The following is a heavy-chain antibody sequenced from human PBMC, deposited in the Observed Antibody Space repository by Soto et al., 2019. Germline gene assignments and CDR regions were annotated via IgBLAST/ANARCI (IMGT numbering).Heavy chain of an antibody. CDR1: GYTFTSYY. CDR3: ARDRIPPKGATGYWYFDL. CDR2: INPSGGS. D-gene: IGHD1-1*01. J-gene: IGHJ2*01. V-gene: IGHV1-46*03. Sequence: QVQLVQSGAEVKKPGASVKVSCKASGYTFTSYYMHWVRQAPGQGLEWMGIINPSGGSSYARKSQGRVTMTRDTSTGTVYMELSSVTSEDTAVYYCARDRIPPKGATGYWYFDLWVRGTLVTVSS.